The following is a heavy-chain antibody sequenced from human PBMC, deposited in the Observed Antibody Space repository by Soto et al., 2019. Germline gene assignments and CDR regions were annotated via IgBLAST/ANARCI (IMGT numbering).Heavy chain of an antibody. D-gene: IGHD3-22*01. J-gene: IGHJ6*02. CDR3: ARRLYYDSSGFEGGGMDV. Sequence: SETLSLTCTVSGGSISSSSYYWGWIRQPPGKGLEWIGSIYYSGSTYYNPSLKSRVTISVDTSKNQFSLKLSSVTAADTAVYYCARRLYYDSSGFEGGGMDVWGQGSTVTVSS. CDR2: IYYSGST. CDR1: GGSISSSSYY. V-gene: IGHV4-39*01.